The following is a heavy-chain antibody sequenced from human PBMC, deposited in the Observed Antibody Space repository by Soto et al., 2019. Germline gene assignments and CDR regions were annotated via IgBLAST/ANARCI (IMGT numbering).Heavy chain of an antibody. V-gene: IGHV1-69*01. J-gene: IGHJ6*02. Sequence: QVQLVQSGAEVKKPGSSVKVSCKASGGTFSSYAISWVRQAPGQGLEWMGGIIPIFGTANYAQKFQGRVTITADESTSTAYMELSSLRSEDTAVYYCARMQVGPSGIAAAGDLNYYFYGMDVWGQGTTVTGSS. CDR3: ARMQVGPSGIAAAGDLNYYFYGMDV. CDR2: IIPIFGTA. D-gene: IGHD6-13*01. CDR1: GGTFSSYA.